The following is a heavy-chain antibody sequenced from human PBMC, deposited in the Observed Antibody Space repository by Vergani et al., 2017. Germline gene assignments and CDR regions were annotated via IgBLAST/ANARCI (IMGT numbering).Heavy chain of an antibody. CDR3: ARDENSCGGDCYPGY. CDR2: INPSGGST. CDR1: GYTFTSYY. D-gene: IGHD2-21*02. J-gene: IGHJ4*02. Sequence: QVQLVQSGAEVKKPGASVKVSCKASGYTFTSYYMHWVRQAPGQGLEWMGIINPSGGSTSYAQKLQGRVTMTRDTSTSTVYMELSSLRSEDTAVYYCARDENSCGGDCYPGYWGQGTLVTVSS. V-gene: IGHV1-46*01.